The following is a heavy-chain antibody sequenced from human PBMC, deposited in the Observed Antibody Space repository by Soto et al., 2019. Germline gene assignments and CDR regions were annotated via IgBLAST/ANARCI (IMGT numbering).Heavy chain of an antibody. J-gene: IGHJ5*02. CDR2: INPNVGGT. V-gene: IGHV1-2*02. CDR1: GYTFSDYY. D-gene: IGHD3-16*01. Sequence: QVQLVQSGAEVKKPGASVYVSCKASGYTFSDYYVHWVRQAPGQGLEWMGWINPNVGGTNYARKFQGRVTMTRDTSISTVYMKLTRLSPDDTAIYYCARGGREVPRIPYDTWGQGPESPSPQ. CDR3: ARGGREVPRIPYDT.